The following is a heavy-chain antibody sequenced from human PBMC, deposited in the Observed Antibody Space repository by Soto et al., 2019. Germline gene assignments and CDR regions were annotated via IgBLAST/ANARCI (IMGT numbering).Heavy chain of an antibody. CDR2: IYPGDSDT. D-gene: IGHD6-13*01. CDR1: GYSFPTYW. Sequence: PGESLKISCKGSGYSFPTYWVVWVRQMPGKGLEWMGIIYPGDSDTRHSPSFQGHVTISADKSISTAYLQWSSLKASDTAMYYCARLQAAAGDNDLTFDYWGQGTLVTVSS. J-gene: IGHJ4*02. V-gene: IGHV5-51*01. CDR3: ARLQAAAGDNDLTFDY.